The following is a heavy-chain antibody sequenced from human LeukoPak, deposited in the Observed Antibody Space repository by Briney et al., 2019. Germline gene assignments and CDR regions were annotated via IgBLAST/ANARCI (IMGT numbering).Heavy chain of an antibody. J-gene: IGHJ6*02. D-gene: IGHD3-3*01. CDR1: GYTFTSYD. Sequence: ASVKVSCKASGYTFTSYDINWVRQATGQGLEWMGWMNPNSGNTGYAQKFQGRVTMTRNTSISTAYMELSSLRSEDTAVYYCARTSEQGIFGVDYYYYYYGMDVWGQGTTVTVSS. CDR2: MNPNSGNT. CDR3: ARTSEQGIFGVDYYYYYYGMDV. V-gene: IGHV1-8*01.